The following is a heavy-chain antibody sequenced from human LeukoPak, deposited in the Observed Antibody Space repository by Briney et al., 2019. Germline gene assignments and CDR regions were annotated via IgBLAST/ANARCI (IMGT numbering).Heavy chain of an antibody. CDR2: ISTSSSSI. D-gene: IGHD1-26*01. Sequence: GGSLRLSCAASGFTFNTYGMNWVRQAPGKGLEWVSYISTSSSSISYADSVKGRFTISRDNAKNLLYLQMISLRDEDTAVYYCARGRVGSTPAFDYWGQGTLVTVSS. CDR3: ARGRVGSTPAFDY. V-gene: IGHV3-48*02. J-gene: IGHJ4*02. CDR1: GFTFNTYG.